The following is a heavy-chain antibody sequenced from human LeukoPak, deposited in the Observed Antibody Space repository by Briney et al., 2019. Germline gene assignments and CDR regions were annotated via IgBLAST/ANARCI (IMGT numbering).Heavy chain of an antibody. CDR1: GYSFTSYV. V-gene: IGHV1-8*01. CDR3: ARGPITIFGVVIMSSYYMDV. CDR2: MNPNSGNT. Sequence: ASVKVSCKASGYSFTSYVIKWVRQATGQGLEWMGWMNPNSGNTGYAQKFQGRVTITRNTSISTAYMELSSLRSEDTAVYYCARGPITIFGVVIMSSYYMDVWGKGTTVTVSS. D-gene: IGHD3-3*01. J-gene: IGHJ6*03.